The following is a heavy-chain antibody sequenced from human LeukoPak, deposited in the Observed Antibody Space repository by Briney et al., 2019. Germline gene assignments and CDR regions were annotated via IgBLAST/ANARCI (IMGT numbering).Heavy chain of an antibody. CDR1: GYSFTSHY. V-gene: IGHV1-46*01. CDR2: INPTGSST. D-gene: IGHD2-21*02. Sequence: ASVKVSCKASGYSFTSHYMHWVRQAPGQGLEWLGLINPTGSSTLYAQKFQGRVTMTTDTSTSTAYMELRSLRSDDTAVYYCARDTLAYCGGYCFFLTSDRRTTVLDPWGQGTLVTVSS. J-gene: IGHJ5*02. CDR3: ARDTLAYCGGYCFFLTSDRRTTVLDP.